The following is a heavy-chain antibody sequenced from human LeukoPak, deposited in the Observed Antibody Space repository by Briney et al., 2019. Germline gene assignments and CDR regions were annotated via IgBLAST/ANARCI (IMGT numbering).Heavy chain of an antibody. J-gene: IGHJ4*02. Sequence: SETLSLTCAVSGGSISSGGYSWSWIRQPPGKGLEWIGYIYHSGSTYYNPSLKSRVTISVDRSKNQFSLKLSSVTAADTAVYYCARVCFRDSSGYYFDYWGQGTLVTVSS. CDR3: ARVCFRDSSGYYFDY. V-gene: IGHV4-30-2*01. CDR1: GGSISSGGYS. CDR2: IYHSGST. D-gene: IGHD3-22*01.